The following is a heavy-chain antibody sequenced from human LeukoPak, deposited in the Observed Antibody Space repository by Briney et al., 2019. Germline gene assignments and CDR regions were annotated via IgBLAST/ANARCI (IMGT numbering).Heavy chain of an antibody. V-gene: IGHV3-11*04. CDR3: ARDPSLSGSLVTVDY. D-gene: IGHD1-26*01. CDR1: GFTFSDYY. J-gene: IGHJ4*02. Sequence: GGALRLSCAASGFTFSDYYMSWIRQAPGKGLEGVSYISSSGTTIYYADSVQGRITISRDNAKTSLYLQMHSLSAEDTAVYYCARDPSLSGSLVTVDYWGQGTLVTVSS. CDR2: ISSSGTTI.